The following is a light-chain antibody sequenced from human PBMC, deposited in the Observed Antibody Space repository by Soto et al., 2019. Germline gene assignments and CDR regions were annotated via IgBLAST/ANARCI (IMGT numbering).Light chain of an antibody. Sequence: IQMTQSPSSLSASVGDRVTITCQASQDISNYLNWYQQKKGKAPKILIYKASTLTSGVPSRFRGSGSGTEFTLTISSLQPEDFETYYCQQSYSTPLTFGGGTKVDIK. J-gene: IGKJ4*01. V-gene: IGKV1-39*01. CDR3: QQSYSTPLT. CDR2: KAS. CDR1: QDISNY.